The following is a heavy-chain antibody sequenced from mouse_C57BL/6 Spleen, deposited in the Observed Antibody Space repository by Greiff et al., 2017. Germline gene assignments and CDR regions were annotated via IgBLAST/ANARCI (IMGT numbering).Heavy chain of an antibody. CDR2: IYPGSGNT. CDR3: ARLPFYYYGTKDFDYFDY. CDR1: GYSFTSYY. V-gene: IGHV1-66*01. J-gene: IGHJ2*01. D-gene: IGHD1-1*01. Sequence: VQLQESGPELVKPGASVKISCKASGYSFTSYYIHWVKQRPGQGLEWIGWIYPGSGNTKYNEKFKGKATLTADTSSSTAYMQLSSLTSEDSAVYYCARLPFYYYGTKDFDYFDYWGQGTTLTVSS.